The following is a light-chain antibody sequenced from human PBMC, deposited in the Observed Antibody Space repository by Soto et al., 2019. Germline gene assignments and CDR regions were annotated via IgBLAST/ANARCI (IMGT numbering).Light chain of an antibody. V-gene: IGKV2-28*01. J-gene: IGKJ2*01. CDR3: MQALQTPYT. Sequence: DIVMTQSPLSLPVTPGEPASISCRSSQSLLHSDGYTYMDWYLQKPGQSPQVLIYLTFNRASGVPDRFSGSGSGTEFTLKISRVEAEDAGVYYCMQALQTPYTFGQGTKLEIK. CDR2: LTF. CDR1: QSLLHSDGYTY.